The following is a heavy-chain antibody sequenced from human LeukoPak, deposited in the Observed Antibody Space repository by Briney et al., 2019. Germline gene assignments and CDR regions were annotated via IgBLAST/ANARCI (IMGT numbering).Heavy chain of an antibody. Sequence: ASVNLSCTASGYEFFRNGYSWGRQAPGHGLEWMAWISAHSGDRKFAQKFQGRVSLTVDTSTATAYMELSSLRSDDAAVYYCARDACSAAWCLPGNGMEVWGQGTTVIVSS. J-gene: IGHJ6*02. V-gene: IGHV1-18*01. D-gene: IGHD2-8*02. CDR1: GYEFFRNG. CDR2: ISAHSGDR. CDR3: ARDACSAAWCLPGNGMEV.